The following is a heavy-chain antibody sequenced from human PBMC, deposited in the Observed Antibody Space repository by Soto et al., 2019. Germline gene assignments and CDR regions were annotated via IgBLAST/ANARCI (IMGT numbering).Heavy chain of an antibody. D-gene: IGHD2-21*02. CDR2: VSWNSGFI. CDR3: AKALEVVTTNDAFDI. Sequence: EVQLVESGGGLVQPGRSLRLSCTASGFIFADYTMFWVRQAPGKGLEWVSVVSWNSGFIAYANSVKGRFTISRDNAKNSLYLQMSSLRAEDTALYYCAKALEVVTTNDAFDIWGQGTMVTVSS. J-gene: IGHJ3*02. CDR1: GFIFADYT. V-gene: IGHV3-9*01.